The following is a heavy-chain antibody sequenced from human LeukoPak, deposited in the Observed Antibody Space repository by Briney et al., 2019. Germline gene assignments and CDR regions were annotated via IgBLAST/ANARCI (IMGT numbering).Heavy chain of an antibody. CDR3: AREGGIAVAAIDY. D-gene: IGHD6-19*01. Sequence: SETLSLTCTVSGGSISSYYWSWIRQPPGKGLEWIGYIYYSGSTNYNPSLKSRVTISVDTSKNQFSLKLSSVTAADTAVYYCAREGGIAVAAIDYWGQGTLVTVSS. J-gene: IGHJ4*02. V-gene: IGHV4-59*01. CDR2: IYYSGST. CDR1: GGSISSYY.